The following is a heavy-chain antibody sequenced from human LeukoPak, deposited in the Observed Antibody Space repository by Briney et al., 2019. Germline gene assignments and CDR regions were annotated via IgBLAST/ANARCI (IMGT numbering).Heavy chain of an antibody. V-gene: IGHV1-3*01. CDR1: GYTFTSYA. Sequence: ASVKVSCKASGYTFTSYAMHWVRQAPGQRLEWMGWINAGNGNTKYSQKFQGRVTITADESTSTAYMELSSLRSEDTAVYYCAGTYYYDSSGYYPNWFDPWGQGTLVTVSS. J-gene: IGHJ5*02. D-gene: IGHD3-22*01. CDR2: INAGNGNT. CDR3: AGTYYYDSSGYYPNWFDP.